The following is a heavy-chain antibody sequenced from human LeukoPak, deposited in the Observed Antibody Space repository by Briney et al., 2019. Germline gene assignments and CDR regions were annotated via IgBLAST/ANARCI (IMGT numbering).Heavy chain of an antibody. CDR2: ISSSSQYT. Sequence: GGSLRLSCVASGFTFSGYSMNWVRQAPGKGLEWVSSISSSSQYTFYTDSVKGRFPISRDNTKNSLYLQLNSLRAEDTAVYYCARLPVALYGMDVWGQGTTVTVSS. J-gene: IGHJ6*02. D-gene: IGHD2-21*01. CDR3: ARLPVALYGMDV. CDR1: GFTFSGYS. V-gene: IGHV3-21*01.